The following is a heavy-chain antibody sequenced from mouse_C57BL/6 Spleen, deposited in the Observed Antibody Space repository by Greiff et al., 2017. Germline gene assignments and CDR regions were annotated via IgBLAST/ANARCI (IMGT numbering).Heavy chain of an antibody. CDR2: ISYSGST. CDR1: GYSITSGYD. Sequence: EVKLQESGPGMVKPSQSLSLTCTVTGYSITSGYDWHWIRHFPGNKLEWMGYISYSGSTNYNPSLKSRISITHDTSKNHFFLKLNSVTTEDTATYYCARGRDYYGSFDYWGQGTTLTVSS. J-gene: IGHJ2*01. CDR3: ARGRDYYGSFDY. V-gene: IGHV3-1*01. D-gene: IGHD1-1*01.